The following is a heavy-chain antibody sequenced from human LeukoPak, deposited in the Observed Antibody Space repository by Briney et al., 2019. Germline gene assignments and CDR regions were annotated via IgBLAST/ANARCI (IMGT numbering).Heavy chain of an antibody. J-gene: IGHJ5*02. CDR1: GYTFTSYG. V-gene: IGHV1-18*01. CDR3: AAGNWSDP. Sequence: ASVKVSCKASGYTFTSYGISWVRQAPGQGLEWMGWISAYNGNTNYAQKFQERVTITRDMSTSTAYMELSSLRSEDTAVYYCAAGNWSDPWGQGTLVTVSS. CDR2: ISAYNGNT.